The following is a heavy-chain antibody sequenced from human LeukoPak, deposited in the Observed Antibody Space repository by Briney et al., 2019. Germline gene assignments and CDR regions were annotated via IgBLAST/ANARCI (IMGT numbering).Heavy chain of an antibody. D-gene: IGHD6-13*01. CDR2: IDYSGST. CDR1: GGSISGYY. J-gene: IGHJ4*02. V-gene: IGHV4-59*01. Sequence: PSETLSLTCTVSGGSISGYYWSWIRQPPGKGLEWIGYIDYSGSTNYNPSLKSRVTISVDTSKNQFSLRLRYVTAADTAVYYCARAGYTSSYYSLDYWGQGTLVTVSS. CDR3: ARAGYTSSYYSLDY.